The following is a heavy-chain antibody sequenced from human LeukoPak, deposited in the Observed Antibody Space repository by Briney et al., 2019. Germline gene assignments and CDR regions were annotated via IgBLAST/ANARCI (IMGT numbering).Heavy chain of an antibody. Sequence: GGSLRLSCAASGFTFSNAWMNWVRQAPGKGPEWVANIKQDGSEKYYVDSVKGRFTISRDNAKNSLYLQMNSLRAEDTAVYYCARDEWGDPYYFDYWGQGTLVTVSS. CDR2: IKQDGSEK. CDR3: ARDEWGDPYYFDY. V-gene: IGHV3-7*01. D-gene: IGHD1-26*01. J-gene: IGHJ4*02. CDR1: GFTFSNAW.